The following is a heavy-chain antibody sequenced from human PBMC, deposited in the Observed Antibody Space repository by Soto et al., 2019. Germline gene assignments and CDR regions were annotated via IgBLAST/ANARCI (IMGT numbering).Heavy chain of an antibody. Sequence: GGSLRLSCAASGFTFSSYWMSWVRQAPGKGLEWVANIKQDGSEKYYVDSVKGRFTISRDNAKNSLYLQMNSLRAEDTAVYFCARVGGGSCFDYWGQGTLVTVSS. CDR3: ARVGGGSCFDY. CDR2: IKQDGSEK. J-gene: IGHJ4*02. V-gene: IGHV3-7*01. D-gene: IGHD2-15*01. CDR1: GFTFSSYW.